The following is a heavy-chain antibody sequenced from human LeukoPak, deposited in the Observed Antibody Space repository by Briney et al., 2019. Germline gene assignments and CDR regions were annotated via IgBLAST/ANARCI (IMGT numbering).Heavy chain of an antibody. CDR1: GFTLSSYA. CDR3: AKGTTVLTFGY. CDR2: ISVSGGGT. V-gene: IGHV3-23*01. D-gene: IGHD4-17*01. J-gene: IGHJ4*02. Sequence: GGSLRLSCAASGFTLSSYAMSEVRQAPRKGLEGVSAISVSGGGTYYADSVKGRCTISRGNSKNTPYLEINSREAQDTAGYFFAKGTTVLTFGYWGQGTLVSVSS.